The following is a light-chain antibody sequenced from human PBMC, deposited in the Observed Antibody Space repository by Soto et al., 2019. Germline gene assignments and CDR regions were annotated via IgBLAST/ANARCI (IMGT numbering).Light chain of an antibody. CDR2: EVN. CDR3: SSKTSSRTPFV. CDR1: SSDVGGYNY. V-gene: IGLV2-14*01. Sequence: QALRAQPASVSGSPGQSITISCTGTSSDVGGYNYVSWYQQHPGNAPRLMIYEVNNRPSGVPNRFSGSKSGNTASLTISGLRAEDEADYYCSSKTSSRTPFVFGTGTKVTVL. J-gene: IGLJ1*01.